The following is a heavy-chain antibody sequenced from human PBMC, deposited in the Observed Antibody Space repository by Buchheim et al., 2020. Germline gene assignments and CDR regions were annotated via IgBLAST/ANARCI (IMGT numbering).Heavy chain of an antibody. D-gene: IGHD2-8*02. Sequence: EGQLLESGGHFVQPGGSLRLSCTASGFIFSDYVRNWVRQAPGKGPEWVSGISGDARATYYADSVRGRFTLSRDNSAKTVYLEINNLGGDDSAVYYCAKDLVGSTLFYGIELWGRGTT. CDR1: GFIFSDYV. J-gene: IGHJ6*01. CDR3: AKDLVGSTLFYGIEL. V-gene: IGHV3-23*01. CDR2: ISGDARAT.